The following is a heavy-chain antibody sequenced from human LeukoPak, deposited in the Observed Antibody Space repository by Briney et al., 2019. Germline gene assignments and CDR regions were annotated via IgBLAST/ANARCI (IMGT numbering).Heavy chain of an antibody. V-gene: IGHV4-39*07. D-gene: IGHD6-13*01. Sequence: SETLSLTCTVSGGSISSRSYYWAWIRQPPGKGLEWIGSMYYTGITYHNPSLKSRVTISVDTSMNQFSLKLSSVTAADTAVYYCARADPIAAAGYLDYWGQGTLVTVSS. J-gene: IGHJ4*02. CDR2: MYYTGIT. CDR3: ARADPIAAAGYLDY. CDR1: GGSISSRSYY.